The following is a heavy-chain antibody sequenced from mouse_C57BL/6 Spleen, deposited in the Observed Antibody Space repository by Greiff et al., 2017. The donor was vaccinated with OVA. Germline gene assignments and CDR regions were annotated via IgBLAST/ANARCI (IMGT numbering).Heavy chain of an antibody. CDR3: AGSSDGYYVAAYAC. J-gene: IGHJ3*01. Sequence: QVQLQQSGPELVKPGASVKISCKASGYAFSSSWMNWVKQRPGKGLEWIGRIYPGDGDTNYNGKFKGKATLTADKSSSTAYMQLSSLTSEDSAVYFGAGSSDGYYVAAYACWGKGTLVTVAA. CDR2: IYPGDGDT. D-gene: IGHD2-3*01. V-gene: IGHV1-82*01. CDR1: GYAFSSSW.